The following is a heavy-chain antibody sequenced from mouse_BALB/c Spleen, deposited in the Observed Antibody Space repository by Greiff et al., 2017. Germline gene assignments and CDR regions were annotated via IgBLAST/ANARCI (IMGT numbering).Heavy chain of an antibody. Sequence: VKLQESGAELVRPGTSVKVSCKASGYAFTNYLIEWVKQRPGQGLEWIGVINPGSGGTNYNEKFKGKATLTADKSSSTAYMQLSSLTSDDSAVYFCARSYRYDWYFDVWGAGTTVTVSS. CDR3: ARSYRYDWYFDV. V-gene: IGHV1-54*01. D-gene: IGHD2-14*01. CDR1: GYAFTNYL. J-gene: IGHJ1*01. CDR2: INPGSGGT.